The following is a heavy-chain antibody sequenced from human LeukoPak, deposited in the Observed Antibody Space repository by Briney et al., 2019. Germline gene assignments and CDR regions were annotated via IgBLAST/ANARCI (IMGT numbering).Heavy chain of an antibody. J-gene: IGHJ4*02. D-gene: IGHD3-10*01. Sequence: PGGSLRLSCAASGFTFSSYAMSWVRQAPGKGLEWVSAISGSGGSTYYADSVKGRFTISRDNSKNTLYLQMNSLRAEDTAVYYCAKSYYYGSGRWGEYYFDYWGQGTLVTVSS. CDR2: ISGSGGST. CDR1: GFTFSSYA. CDR3: AKSYYYGSGRWGEYYFDY. V-gene: IGHV3-23*01.